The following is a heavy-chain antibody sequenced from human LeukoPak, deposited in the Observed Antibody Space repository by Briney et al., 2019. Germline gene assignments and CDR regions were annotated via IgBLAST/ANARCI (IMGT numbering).Heavy chain of an antibody. D-gene: IGHD3-3*01. J-gene: IGHJ4*02. CDR1: GFTFSSYS. CDR3: ARDGNYYDFWSGLDY. V-gene: IGHV3-48*02. CDR2: ISSSSSTI. Sequence: PGGSLRLSCAASGFTFSSYSMNWVRQAPGKGLEWVSYISSSSSTIYYADSVKGRFTISRDNAKNSLYLQMNSLRDEDTAVYYCARDGNYYDFWSGLDYWGQGTLVTVSS.